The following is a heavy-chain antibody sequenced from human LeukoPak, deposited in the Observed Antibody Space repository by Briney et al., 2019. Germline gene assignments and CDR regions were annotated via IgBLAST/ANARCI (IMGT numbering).Heavy chain of an antibody. CDR2: INHSGST. CDR3: ARNGYSSGLVRD. J-gene: IGHJ4*02. V-gene: IGHV4-34*01. D-gene: IGHD6-19*01. CDR1: GGSFSGYY. Sequence: SETLSLTCAVYGGSFSGYYWSWLRQPPGKGLEWIGEINHSGSTNYNPSLKSRVTISVDTSKNQFSLKLSSVTAADTAVYYCARNGYSSGLVRDWGQGTLVTVSS.